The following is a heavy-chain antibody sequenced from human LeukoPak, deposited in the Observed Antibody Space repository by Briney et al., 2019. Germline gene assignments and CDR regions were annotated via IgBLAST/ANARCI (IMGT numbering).Heavy chain of an antibody. Sequence: GRSLRLSCAASGFTFSSYAMHWVRQAPGKGLEWVAVISYDGSNKYYADSVKGRFTISRDNSKNTLYLQMNSLRAEDTAVYYCARGQGRAAFDIWGQGTMVTVSS. CDR3: ARGQGRAAFDI. D-gene: IGHD3-10*01. J-gene: IGHJ3*02. CDR2: ISYDGSNK. CDR1: GFTFSSYA. V-gene: IGHV3-30*04.